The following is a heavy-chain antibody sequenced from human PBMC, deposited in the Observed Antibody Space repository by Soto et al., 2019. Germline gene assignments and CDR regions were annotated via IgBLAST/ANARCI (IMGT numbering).Heavy chain of an antibody. CDR2: ISGSGGST. J-gene: IGHJ4*02. CDR1: GFTFSNYA. CDR3: AKDQGSSWYEIDY. D-gene: IGHD6-13*01. V-gene: IGHV3-23*01. Sequence: EVQLLESGGGLVQPGGSLRLSCAASGFTFSNYAVTLVRQTPGKGLEWVSTISGSGGSTYYADSVKGRFTISRDNSKNTLYLQMNSLRAEDTAVYYCAKDQGSSWYEIDYWGQGTLVTVS.